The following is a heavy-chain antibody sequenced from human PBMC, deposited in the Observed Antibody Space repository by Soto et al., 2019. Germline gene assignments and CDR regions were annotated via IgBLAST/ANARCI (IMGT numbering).Heavy chain of an antibody. D-gene: IGHD3-16*01. CDR3: ARQNYIWGNSDS. J-gene: IGHJ4*02. Sequence: SETLSLTCAVSGGSICSSNWSWIRQAPGKGLEWIGAIFKSGSTYYNPSLKSRVTISVDTSKNQFSLKLTFVTAADTAVYYCARQNYIWGNSDSWGQGALVTVSS. CDR1: GGSICSSN. CDR2: IFKSGST. V-gene: IGHV4-39*01.